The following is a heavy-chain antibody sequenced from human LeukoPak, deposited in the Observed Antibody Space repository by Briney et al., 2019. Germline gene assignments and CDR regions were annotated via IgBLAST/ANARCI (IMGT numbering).Heavy chain of an antibody. CDR1: GFTFSSYA. CDR3: VRVSATVTSYYYYGMDV. J-gene: IGHJ6*02. Sequence: GGFLRLSCAAYGFTFSSYAMHWVRQAPGKGLEWVAVISYDGSNKYYADSVKGRFTISRDNSKNTLYLQMNSLRAEDTAVYYCVRVSATVTSYYYYGMDVWGQGTTVTVSS. D-gene: IGHD4-17*01. V-gene: IGHV3-30*04. CDR2: ISYDGSNK.